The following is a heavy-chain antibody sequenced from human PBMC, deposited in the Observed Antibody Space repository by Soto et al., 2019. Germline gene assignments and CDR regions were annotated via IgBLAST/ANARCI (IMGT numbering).Heavy chain of an antibody. V-gene: IGHV4-31*03. J-gene: IGHJ4*02. CDR1: GGSIRSGGNS. Sequence: QVQLQESGPGLVKPSQTLSLTCTVSGGSIRSGGNSWSWIRQHSGKGLEWIGYIYYSGSTYYNPSVQSRLTTSLDTSKNQFSLKLSSVTAADTAVYYCARGVLRTFDYWGQGTLVTVSS. CDR2: IYYSGST. CDR3: ARGVLRTFDY.